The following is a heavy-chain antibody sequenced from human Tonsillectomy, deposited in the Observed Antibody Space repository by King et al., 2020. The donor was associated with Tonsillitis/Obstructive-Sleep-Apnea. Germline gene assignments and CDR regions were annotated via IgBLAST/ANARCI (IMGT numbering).Heavy chain of an antibody. CDR1: RYSFTSYW. CDR3: ARRVLGYCSGGSCYSGYYFDY. V-gene: IGHV5-51*01. CDR2: IYPGDSDT. D-gene: IGHD2-15*01. Sequence: VQLVESGAEVKKPGESLKISCKGSRYSFTSYWIGWVRQMPGKGLEWMGIIYPGDSDTRYSPSFQGQVTISADKSISTAYLQWSSLKASDTAMYYCARRVLGYCSGGSCYSGYYFDYWGQGTLVTVSS. J-gene: IGHJ4*02.